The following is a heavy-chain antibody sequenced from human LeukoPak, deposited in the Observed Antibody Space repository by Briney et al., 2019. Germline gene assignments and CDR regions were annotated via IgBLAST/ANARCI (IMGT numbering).Heavy chain of an antibody. CDR1: GFTFSSYW. V-gene: IGHV3-74*01. CDR2: INTDGSST. D-gene: IGHD6-19*01. J-gene: IGHJ3*02. CDR3: ARVDPWLADAFDI. Sequence: GGSLRLSCAASGFTFSSYWMHWVRQAPGKGLVWVSRINTDGSSTSYADSVKGRFTISRDNSKNTLYLQMNSLRAEDTAVYYCARVDPWLADAFDIWGQGTMVTVSS.